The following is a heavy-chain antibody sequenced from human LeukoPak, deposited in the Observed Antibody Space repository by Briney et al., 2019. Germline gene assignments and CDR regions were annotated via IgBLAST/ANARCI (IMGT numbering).Heavy chain of an antibody. CDR1: GFTFSSYS. Sequence: GGSLRLSCAASGFTFSSYSMNWVRQAPGKGLEWVSAISGSGGSTYYADSVKGRFTISRDNSKNTLYLQMNSLRAEDTAVYYCAKVHSSDYFDYWGQGTLVTVSS. CDR3: AKVHSSDYFDY. D-gene: IGHD3-22*01. J-gene: IGHJ4*02. V-gene: IGHV3-23*01. CDR2: ISGSGGST.